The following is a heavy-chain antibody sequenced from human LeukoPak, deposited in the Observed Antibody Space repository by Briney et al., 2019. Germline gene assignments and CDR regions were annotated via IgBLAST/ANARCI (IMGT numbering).Heavy chain of an antibody. CDR1: GFTFSSYS. CDR2: ISSSSSYI. Sequence: GGSLRLSCAASGFTFSSYSMNWVRQAPGKGLEWVSSISSSSSYIYYADSVKGRFTISRDNAKNSPYLQMNSLRAEDTAVYYCARDRYYYDSSGTSVDRYYYYGMDVWGQGTTVTVSS. V-gene: IGHV3-21*01. D-gene: IGHD3-22*01. J-gene: IGHJ6*02. CDR3: ARDRYYYDSSGTSVDRYYYYGMDV.